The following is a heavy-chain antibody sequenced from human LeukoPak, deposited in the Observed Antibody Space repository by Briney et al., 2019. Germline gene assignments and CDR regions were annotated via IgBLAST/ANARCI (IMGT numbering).Heavy chain of an antibody. V-gene: IGHV3-30*04. J-gene: IGHJ6*03. CDR3: ARDTGDGYTPLNYYYYMDV. Sequence: GRSLRLSCAASGITFSSYAMHWVRQAPGKGLEWVAVISYDGSNQYYTDSVRGRFTISGDSSKNTLYLQMNSLRPEDTAVYYCARDTGDGYTPLNYYYYMDVWGQGTTVTVSS. CDR2: ISYDGSNQ. D-gene: IGHD5-24*01. CDR1: GITFSSYA.